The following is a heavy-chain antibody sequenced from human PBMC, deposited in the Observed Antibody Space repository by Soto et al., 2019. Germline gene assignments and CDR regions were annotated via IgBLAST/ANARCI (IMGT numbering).Heavy chain of an antibody. CDR3: ARDGCSGGSCYYYYYYGMDV. Sequence: RASVKVSCKASGYTFTGYYMHWVRQAPGQGLEWMGWINPNSGGTNYAQKFQGRVAMTRDTSISTAYMELSRLRSDDTAVYYCARDGCSGGSCYYYYYYGMDVWGQGTTVTVSS. D-gene: IGHD2-15*01. CDR2: INPNSGGT. CDR1: GYTFTGYY. J-gene: IGHJ6*02. V-gene: IGHV1-2*02.